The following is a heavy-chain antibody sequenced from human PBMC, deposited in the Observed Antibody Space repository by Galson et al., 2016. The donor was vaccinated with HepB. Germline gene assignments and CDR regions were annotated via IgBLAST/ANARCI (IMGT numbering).Heavy chain of an antibody. CDR3: ARALFHYDFLRGPNLLDY. V-gene: IGHV1-69*13. J-gene: IGHJ4*02. CDR2: IIPIFNTT. CDR1: GGTFSDYV. D-gene: IGHD3-3*01. Sequence: SVKVSCKASGGTFSDYVISWVRQAPGQGLEWMGGIIPIFNTTNYAQKFQGRVTITADESTSTAYMELSSLRSEDTAVYFCARALFHYDFLRGPNLLDYWGQGTLVTVSS.